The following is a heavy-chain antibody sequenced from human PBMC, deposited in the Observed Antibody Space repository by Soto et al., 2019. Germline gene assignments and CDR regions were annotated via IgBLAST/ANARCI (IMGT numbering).Heavy chain of an antibody. Sequence: PGGSLRLSCAASGFTFSSYAMHWVRQAPGKGLEWVAVISYDGSNKYYADSVKGRFTISRDNSKNTLYLHMNSLSAEDTAVYYCARSSNRYGYNWFDYWGQGTLVTVSS. D-gene: IGHD5-18*01. J-gene: IGHJ5*01. V-gene: IGHV3-30-3*01. CDR3: ARSSNRYGYNWFDY. CDR1: GFTFSSYA. CDR2: ISYDGSNK.